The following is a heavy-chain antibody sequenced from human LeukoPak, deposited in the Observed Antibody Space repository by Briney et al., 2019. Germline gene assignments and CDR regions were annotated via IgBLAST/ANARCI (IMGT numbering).Heavy chain of an antibody. D-gene: IGHD6-13*01. CDR3: ARAATPGIAAAGTDY. CDR2: IIPIFGTA. CDR1: GGTFSSYA. V-gene: IGHV1-69*01. Sequence: SVKVSCKASGGTFSSYAISWVRQAPGQGLEWMGGIIPIFGTANYAQKFQGRVTITADESTSTAYMELSSLRSEDTTVYYCARAATPGIAAAGTDYWGQGTLVTVSS. J-gene: IGHJ4*02.